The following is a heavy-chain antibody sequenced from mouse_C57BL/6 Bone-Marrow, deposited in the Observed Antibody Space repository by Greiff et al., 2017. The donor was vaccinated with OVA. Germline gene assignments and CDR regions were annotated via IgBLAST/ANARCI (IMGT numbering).Heavy chain of an antibody. J-gene: IGHJ4*01. D-gene: IGHD1-1*01. Sequence: EVQRVESGGGLVKPGGSLKLSCAASGFTFSSYAMSWVRQTPEKRLEWVATISDGGSYTYYPDNVKGRFTISRDNAKNNLYLQMSHLKSEDTAMYYWARYGSSPYYAMDYWGQGTSVTVSS. V-gene: IGHV5-4*01. CDR3: ARYGSSPYYAMDY. CDR1: GFTFSSYA. CDR2: ISDGGSYT.